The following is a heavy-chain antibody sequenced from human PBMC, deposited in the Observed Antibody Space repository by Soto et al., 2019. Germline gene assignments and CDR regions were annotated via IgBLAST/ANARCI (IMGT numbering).Heavy chain of an antibody. CDR1: GGSISSYY. V-gene: IGHV4-59*01. D-gene: IGHD3-22*01. J-gene: IGHJ5*02. Sequence: PSETLSLTCTVSGGSISSYYWSWIRQPPGKGLEWIGYIYYSGSTNYNPSLKSRVTISVDTSKNQFSLKLSSVTAADTAVYYCSIYRDSSGYGYNCFDPWGQGTLVTVSS. CDR2: IYYSGST. CDR3: SIYRDSSGYGYNCFDP.